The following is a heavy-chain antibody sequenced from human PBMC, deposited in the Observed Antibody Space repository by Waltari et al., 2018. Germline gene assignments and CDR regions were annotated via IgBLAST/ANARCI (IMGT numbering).Heavy chain of an antibody. CDR2: IYHSGST. Sequence: QVQLQESGPGLVKPSETLSLTCAVSGYSISSGYYWGWIRQPPGKGLEWIGSIYHSGSTYYNPSLKSRVTISVDTSKNQFSLKLSSVTAADTAVYYCARSPELRYFDWLFDYWGQGTLVTVSS. V-gene: IGHV4-38-2*01. D-gene: IGHD3-9*01. J-gene: IGHJ4*02. CDR3: ARSPELRYFDWLFDY. CDR1: GYSISSGYY.